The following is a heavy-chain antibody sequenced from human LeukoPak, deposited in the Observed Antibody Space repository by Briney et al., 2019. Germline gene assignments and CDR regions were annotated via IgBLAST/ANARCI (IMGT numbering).Heavy chain of an antibody. CDR3: AKDIGYDSSGVHAFDI. CDR2: ISFNSGSI. V-gene: IGHV3-9*01. J-gene: IGHJ3*02. Sequence: PGGSLRLSCAASGLTFGDYAMHCGREAPGKGLEWGLGISFNSGSIGYADSVKGRFTLSRDTAKNPLYLKMNSLRAEDTALYYCAKDIGYDSSGVHAFDIWGQGTMVTVSS. D-gene: IGHD3-22*01. CDR1: GLTFGDYA.